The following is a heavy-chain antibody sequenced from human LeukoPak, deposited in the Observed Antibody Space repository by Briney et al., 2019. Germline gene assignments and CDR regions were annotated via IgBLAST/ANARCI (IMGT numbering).Heavy chain of an antibody. V-gene: IGHV4-34*01. J-gene: IGHJ4*02. D-gene: IGHD7-27*01. Sequence: PSETLSLTCAVYGGSFSGYYWSWIRQPPGKGLEWIGEINHSGSTNYNPSLKSRVTIPVDTSKNQFSLKLSSVTAADTAVYYCARTRWGPFDYWGQGTLVTVSS. CDR2: INHSGST. CDR3: ARTRWGPFDY. CDR1: GGSFSGYY.